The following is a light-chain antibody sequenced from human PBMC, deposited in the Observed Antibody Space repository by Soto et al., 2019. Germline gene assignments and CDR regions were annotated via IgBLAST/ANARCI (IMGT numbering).Light chain of an antibody. CDR3: QQYGSSPRT. CDR1: QRIDRY. V-gene: IGKV1-5*01. J-gene: IGKJ2*01. CDR2: DAS. Sequence: DIQLTQSPSTLSASVGDRVTVTCRASQRIDRYLAWYQQKPGKAPKLLVYDASTLEGGVPSSFSGSGSATEFILTISSLQPDDFATYYCQQYGSSPRTFGQGTKLEIK.